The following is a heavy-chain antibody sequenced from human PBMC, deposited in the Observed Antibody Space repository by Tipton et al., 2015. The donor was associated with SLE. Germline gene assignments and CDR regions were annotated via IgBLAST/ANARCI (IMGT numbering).Heavy chain of an antibody. D-gene: IGHD3-16*02. CDR1: GFTFSYYE. J-gene: IGHJ6*03. Sequence: RSLRLSCAASGFTFSYYEMNWVRQGPGKGLEWVATISYDGNNEFYADSVKGRFTISRDNSKNTLYLQMNSLRAEDTAVYYCAKGAHYVWGSYPSYYYYMDVWGKGTTVTVSS. CDR3: AKGAHYVWGSYPSYYYYMDV. V-gene: IGHV3-30-3*01. CDR2: ISYDGNNE.